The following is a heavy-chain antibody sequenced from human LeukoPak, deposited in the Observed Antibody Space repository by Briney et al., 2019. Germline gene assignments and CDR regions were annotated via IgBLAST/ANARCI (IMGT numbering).Heavy chain of an antibody. Sequence: SETLSLTCAVYGGALNGYYWSWIRQPPGKGLEWIGEINHSGSTNYNPSLKSRVTMSVDTSKYQFSLRLSSVTAADTAVYYCARLNVAAAARIRYHFFGMDVWGQGTTVIVS. CDR2: INHSGST. CDR3: ARLNVAAAARIRYHFFGMDV. D-gene: IGHD6-13*01. CDR1: GGALNGYY. J-gene: IGHJ6*02. V-gene: IGHV4-34*01.